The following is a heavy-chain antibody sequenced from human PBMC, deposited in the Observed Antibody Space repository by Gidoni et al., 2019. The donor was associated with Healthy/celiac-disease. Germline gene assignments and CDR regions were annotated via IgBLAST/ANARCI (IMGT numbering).Heavy chain of an antibody. CDR2: INHSGST. V-gene: IGHV4-34*01. CDR3: ARGVYPRRAPFDY. Sequence: VQLQQWGAGLLKPSETLSLTCAVYVGSFSGYYWRWLRQPPGKGLEWIGEINHSGSTNYNPSLKSRVTISVDTSKNQFSLKLSSVTAADTAVYYCARGVYPRRAPFDYWGQGTLVTVSS. CDR1: VGSFSGYY. D-gene: IGHD6-25*01. J-gene: IGHJ4*02.